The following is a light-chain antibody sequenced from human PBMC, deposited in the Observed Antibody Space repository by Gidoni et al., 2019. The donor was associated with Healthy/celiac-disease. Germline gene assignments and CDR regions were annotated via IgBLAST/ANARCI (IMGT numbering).Light chain of an antibody. CDR1: QSISSW. V-gene: IGKV1-5*03. CDR2: KAS. Sequence: DIPITPSPSTLSASVGDRVTITCRASQSISSWLAWYQRKPGKAPKLLIYKASSLESGVPSRFSGSGSESEFTLTISSLQPDDFATYYCQQYNSYWTFGQGTKVEIK. CDR3: QQYNSYWT. J-gene: IGKJ1*01.